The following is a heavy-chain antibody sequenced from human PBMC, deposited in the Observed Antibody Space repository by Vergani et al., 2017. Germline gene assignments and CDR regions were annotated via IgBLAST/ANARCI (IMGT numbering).Heavy chain of an antibody. CDR1: GFTFSSYS. Sequence: EVQLVESGGGLVKPGGSLRLSCAASGFTFSSYSMNWVRQAPGKGLEWVSSISSSSSYIYYADSVKGRFTSSRDNAKNSLYLQMNSRRAEDTAVYYCARDRGKSGIAVDMDVWGQGTTVTVSS. CDR2: ISSSSSYI. CDR3: ARDRGKSGIAVDMDV. D-gene: IGHD6-19*01. J-gene: IGHJ6*02. V-gene: IGHV3-21*01.